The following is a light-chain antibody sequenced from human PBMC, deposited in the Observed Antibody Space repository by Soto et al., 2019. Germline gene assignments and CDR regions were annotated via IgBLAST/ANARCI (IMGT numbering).Light chain of an antibody. V-gene: IGKV3-15*01. CDR2: AAS. CDR3: QQFHSFSPT. CDR1: QSVSSN. Sequence: EIVMTQSPATLSVSPGEGATLSCRASQSVSSNLAWYQQKPGQAPRLLIYAASTRATGIPARFRGSGSGTEFTLTITSLQSEDFAVYYCQQFHSFSPTFGQGTKVEIK. J-gene: IGKJ1*01.